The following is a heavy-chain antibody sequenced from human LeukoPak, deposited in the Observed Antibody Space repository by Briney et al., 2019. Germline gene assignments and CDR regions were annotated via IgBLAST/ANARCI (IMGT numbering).Heavy chain of an antibody. CDR2: IYYSGST. Sequence: SETLSLTCTVSGGSISSISYYWGWIRQPPGKGLEWIGSIYYSGSTYYNPSLKSRVTLSVDTSKNQFSLKLSSVTAADTAVYYCARDLAVLGYFHFDYWGQGTLVTVSS. CDR1: GGSISSISYY. V-gene: IGHV4-39*07. J-gene: IGHJ4*02. CDR3: ARDLAVLGYFHFDY. D-gene: IGHD3-22*01.